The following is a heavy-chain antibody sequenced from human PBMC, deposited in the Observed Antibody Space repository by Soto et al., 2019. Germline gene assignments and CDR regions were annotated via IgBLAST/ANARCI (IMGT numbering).Heavy chain of an antibody. V-gene: IGHV3-48*01. CDR3: ARYLAGGMPDY. D-gene: IGHD2-2*01. Sequence: EVQLVESGGGLVQPGGSLRLSCVASGFTLSRYSMNWVRQAPGKGLEWVSYISRSSSTIYYADSVKGRFTISRDNAENSLYLQMNSLRAEDTAVYYCARYLAGGMPDYGGQGTRVTVSS. CDR2: ISRSSSTI. CDR1: GFTLSRYS. J-gene: IGHJ4*02.